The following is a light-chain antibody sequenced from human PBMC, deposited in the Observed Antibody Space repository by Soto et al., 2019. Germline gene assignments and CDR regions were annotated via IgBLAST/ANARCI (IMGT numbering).Light chain of an antibody. CDR1: QGISGN. CDR3: QQYNDWPLWT. Sequence: EIVMTQSPATLSLSPGETATLSCRASQGISGNLAWYQQKPGQAPRLLIYRTSTRATGIPARFSGSGSGAEFPLTISSLQSEDFAVYYCQQYNDWPLWTGGQGTKVDIK. J-gene: IGKJ1*01. CDR2: RTS. V-gene: IGKV3-15*01.